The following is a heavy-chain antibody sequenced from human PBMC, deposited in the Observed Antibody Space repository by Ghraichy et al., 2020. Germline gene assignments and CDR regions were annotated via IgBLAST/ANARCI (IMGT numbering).Heavy chain of an antibody. CDR3: ARDKSLDY. V-gene: IGHV3-7*03. Sequence: GGSLRLSCAASGFTFSSYYMTWVRQAPGKGLEWVANINQDGSAEFYVDSLKGQFTISRDNAKNSLFLQMNNLRAEDTAVYYCARDKSLDYWGQGTLVTVSS. CDR1: GFTFSSYY. CDR2: INQDGSAE. J-gene: IGHJ4*02.